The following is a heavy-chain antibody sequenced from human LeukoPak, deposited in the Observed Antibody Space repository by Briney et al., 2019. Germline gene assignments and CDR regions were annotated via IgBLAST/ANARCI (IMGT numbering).Heavy chain of an antibody. D-gene: IGHD6-6*01. Sequence: ASVKVSCKASGYTFTGYYMHWVRQAPGQGLEWMGWINPNSGGTNYAQKLQGRVTMTTDTSTSTAYMELRSLRSDDTAVYYCARAEGIAARLFSTDYWGQGTLVTVSS. V-gene: IGHV1-2*02. CDR1: GYTFTGYY. J-gene: IGHJ4*02. CDR2: INPNSGGT. CDR3: ARAEGIAARLFSTDY.